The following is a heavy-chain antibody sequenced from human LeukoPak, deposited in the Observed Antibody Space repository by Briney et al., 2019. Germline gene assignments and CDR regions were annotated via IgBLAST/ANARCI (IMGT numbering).Heavy chain of an antibody. D-gene: IGHD3-22*01. CDR1: GYTFTGYY. Sequence: ASVKVSCKASGYTFTGYYMHWVRQAPGQGLEWMGWINTNTGNPTYAQGFTGRFVFSLDTSVSTAYLQISSLKAEDTAVYYCARDFAPYYYDGDYWGQGTLVTVSS. CDR3: ARDFAPYYYDGDY. J-gene: IGHJ4*02. CDR2: INTNTGNP. V-gene: IGHV7-4-1*02.